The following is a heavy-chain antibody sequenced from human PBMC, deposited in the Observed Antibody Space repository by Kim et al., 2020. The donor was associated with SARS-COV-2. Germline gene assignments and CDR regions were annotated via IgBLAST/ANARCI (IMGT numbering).Heavy chain of an antibody. D-gene: IGHD3-10*01. V-gene: IGHV2-5*02. CDR3: AHVMVRGVIKVVPWFDP. CDR2: IYWDDDK. J-gene: IGHJ5*02. Sequence: SGPTLVNPTQTLTLTCTFSGFSLSTSGVGVGWIRQPPGKALEWLALIYWDDDKRYSPSLKSRLTITKDTSKNQVVLTMTNMDPVDTATYYCAHVMVRGVIKVVPWFDPWGQGTLVTVSS. CDR1: GFSLSTSGVG.